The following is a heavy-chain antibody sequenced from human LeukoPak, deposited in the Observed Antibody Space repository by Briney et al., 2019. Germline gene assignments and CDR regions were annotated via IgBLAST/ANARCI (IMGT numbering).Heavy chain of an antibody. CDR2: IYYSGST. CDR3: AALVGATVSY. J-gene: IGHJ4*02. D-gene: IGHD1-26*01. CDR1: GCSLSSYY. Sequence: PSETLSLTCTVSGCSLSSYYWSWLRQPPGTALEWIGYIYYSGSTNYNPSLKSRVTISVDTSKNQFSLKLSSVTAADTAVYYCAALVGATVSYWGQGTLVTVSS. V-gene: IGHV4-59*01.